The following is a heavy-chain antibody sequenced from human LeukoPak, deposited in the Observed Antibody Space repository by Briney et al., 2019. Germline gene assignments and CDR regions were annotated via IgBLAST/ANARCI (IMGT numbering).Heavy chain of an antibody. CDR2: ISWNSGSI. CDR3: AIRKSGNAIDY. J-gene: IGHJ4*02. V-gene: IGHV3-9*01. Sequence: PGGSLRLSCAASGFTFDGHAMHWVRQAPGKGLEWVSGISWNSGSIGYADSVKGRFSISRDKYKNTLYLQMNSLRAEDTAVYYCAIRKSGNAIDYWGQGTLVTVSS. CDR1: GFTFDGHA. D-gene: IGHD5-12*01.